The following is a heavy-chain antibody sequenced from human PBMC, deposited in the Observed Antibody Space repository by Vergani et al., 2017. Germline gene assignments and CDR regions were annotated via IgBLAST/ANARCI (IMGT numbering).Heavy chain of an antibody. CDR2: INTTTGNP. CDR3: ARVFVVVPAAKITPPWFDP. V-gene: IGHV7-4-1*02. D-gene: IGHD2-2*01. J-gene: IGHJ5*02. CDR1: GYTFTRYA. Sequence: QVQLVQSGSELKKPGASVKISCKASGYTFTRYAINWVRQAPGQGLEWMGWINTTTGNPTYAQGFTGRFVFSLDTSVTAAYLQINSLKAEDSALYYCARVFVVVPAAKITPPWFDPWGQGTLVTVSS.